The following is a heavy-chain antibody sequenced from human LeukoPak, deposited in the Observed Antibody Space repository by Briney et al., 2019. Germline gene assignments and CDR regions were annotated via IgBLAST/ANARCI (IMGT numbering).Heavy chain of an antibody. V-gene: IGHV4-39*01. CDR2: INYNGGA. D-gene: IGHD5-18*01. Sequence: SETLSLTCSVSGVSIRSDNYFWAWIRQPPGKGLEWIASINYNGGAYYNPSLKSRVIISVDTSKNQISLRLTSVTAADSAVYYCARQGNVYTALNWFDPWGQGTLVTVSS. CDR3: ARQGNVYTALNWFDP. CDR1: GVSIRSDNYF. J-gene: IGHJ5*02.